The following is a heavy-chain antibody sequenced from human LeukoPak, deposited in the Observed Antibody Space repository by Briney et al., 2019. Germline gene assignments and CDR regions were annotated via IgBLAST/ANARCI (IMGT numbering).Heavy chain of an antibody. D-gene: IGHD6-13*01. CDR1: TDSFTSGDFY. V-gene: IGHV4-30-4*08. J-gene: IGHJ4*02. Sequence: SQTLSLTCTVPTDSFTSGDFYWSWIRQPPGKGLEWIGYISYSGSTDFNPSLKSRIILSLDTSKNQSSLNLTSVTAADKAVYYCARGLVWLAAAGTKGRAFDYWGQGTLVTVSS. CDR3: ARGLVWLAAAGTKGRAFDY. CDR2: ISYSGST.